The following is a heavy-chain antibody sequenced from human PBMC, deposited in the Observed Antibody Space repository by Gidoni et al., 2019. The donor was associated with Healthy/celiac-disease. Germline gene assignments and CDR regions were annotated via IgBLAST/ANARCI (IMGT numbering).Heavy chain of an antibody. J-gene: IGHJ3*02. CDR3: ARTYSHHSSAFDI. CDR1: GFTFSSYG. V-gene: IGHV3-33*01. Sequence: QVQLVESGGGVVQPGRSLRLSCAASGFTFSSYGMHWVRQAPGKGLEWVAVIWYDGSNKYYADSVKGRFTISRDNSKNTLYLQMNSLRAEDTAVYYCARTYSHHSSAFDIWGQGTMVTVSS. CDR2: IWYDGSNK. D-gene: IGHD5-18*01.